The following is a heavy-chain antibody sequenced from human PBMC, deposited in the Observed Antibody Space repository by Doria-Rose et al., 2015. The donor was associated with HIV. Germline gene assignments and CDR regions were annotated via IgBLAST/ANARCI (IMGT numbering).Heavy chain of an antibody. J-gene: IGHJ5*02. CDR1: GGSVASGTPY. CDR2: IYYSGTT. Sequence: QVQLQESGPGLVKPSETLSLTCTVSGGSVASGTPYWDWIRQTPGKGLEWIGTIYYSGTTYYNPSLRGRVTISLHTSKTQYSRKRIAVTAADTGVYYCAKQAVNWFDPWGQGALVTVSS. CDR3: AKQAVNWFDP. V-gene: IGHV4-39*01. D-gene: IGHD6-25*01.